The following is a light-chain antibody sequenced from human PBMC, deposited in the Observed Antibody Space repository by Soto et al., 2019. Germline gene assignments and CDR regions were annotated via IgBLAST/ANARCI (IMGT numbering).Light chain of an antibody. CDR2: GAS. J-gene: IGKJ4*01. CDR3: QQASSVPLT. CDR1: RHITSW. V-gene: IGKV1-12*01. Sequence: DIQLTQSPSFVSASVGDRVTISCRASRHITSWLAWYQQKPGKAPNLLIYGASSLEGGVSSRFSGAGSGTDFTLTISSLQPEDVATYYCQQASSVPLTFAGGTKVEIK.